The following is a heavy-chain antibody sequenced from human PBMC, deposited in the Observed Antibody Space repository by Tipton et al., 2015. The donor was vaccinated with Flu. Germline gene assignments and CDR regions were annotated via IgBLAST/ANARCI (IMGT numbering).Heavy chain of an antibody. Sequence: LRLSCNVSGGSISRSNYYWGWIRQPPGKGLEWIGSLYYSGITYYNPSLKSRVSISVDTSKNQFSLKVNSVTAADTAVYYCARAVYDFWTVHLSYFDPWGQGTLVTVSS. V-gene: IGHV4-39*07. CDR2: LYYSGIT. CDR3: ARAVYDFWTVHLSYFDP. CDR1: GGSISRSNYY. J-gene: IGHJ5*02. D-gene: IGHD3/OR15-3a*01.